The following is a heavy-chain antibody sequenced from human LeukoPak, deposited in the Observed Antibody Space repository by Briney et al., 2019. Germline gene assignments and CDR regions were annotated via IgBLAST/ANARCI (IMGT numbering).Heavy chain of an antibody. J-gene: IGHJ4*02. CDR1: SGSISSGGCY. Sequence: SETLSLTCTVSSGSISSGGCYWSWIRQHPGKGLEWIGYIYYSGSTYYNPSLKSRVTISVNTSKNQFSLKLSSVTAADTAVYYCAITHFNRRSDYWGQGTLVTVSS. V-gene: IGHV4-31*03. CDR2: IYYSGST. D-gene: IGHD1-14*01. CDR3: AITHFNRRSDY.